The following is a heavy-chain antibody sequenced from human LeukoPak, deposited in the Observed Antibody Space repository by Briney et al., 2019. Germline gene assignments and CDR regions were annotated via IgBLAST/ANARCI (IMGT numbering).Heavy chain of an antibody. V-gene: IGHV3-7*01. J-gene: IGHJ4*02. CDR3: ARGRTLFDY. CDR2: IKQDGSEK. D-gene: IGHD1-14*01. CDR1: GFSFTTYW. Sequence: GGSLRLSCAASGFSFTTYWMSWVRQAPGKGLEWVANIKQDGSEKYYVDSVKGRLTISRDNAKNSLYMQMNSLRAEDTAVYYCARGRTLFDYWGQGTLVTVSS.